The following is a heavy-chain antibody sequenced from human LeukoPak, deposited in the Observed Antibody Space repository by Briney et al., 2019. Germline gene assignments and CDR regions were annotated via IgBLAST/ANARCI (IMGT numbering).Heavy chain of an antibody. D-gene: IGHD3-22*01. Sequence: GRSLRLSCAASGFTFDDYAMHWVRPAPGKGLEWVSGISWNSGSIGYADSVKGRFTISRDNAKNSLYLQMNSLRAEDTALYYCAKDTHYDSSGPMDYWGQGTLVTVSS. CDR2: ISWNSGSI. CDR1: GFTFDDYA. V-gene: IGHV3-9*01. CDR3: AKDTHYDSSGPMDY. J-gene: IGHJ4*02.